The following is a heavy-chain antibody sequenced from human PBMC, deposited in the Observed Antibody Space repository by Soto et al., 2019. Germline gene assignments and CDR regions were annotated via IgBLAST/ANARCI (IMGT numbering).Heavy chain of an antibody. CDR3: ARHGYSYGGGYFDY. CDR1: GFTVSSNY. V-gene: IGHV3-66*04. Sequence: EVPLVESGGGLVQPGGSLRLSCAASGFTVSSNYMSWVRQAPGKGLKWVSVIYSGGSAYYADSVKDRFTISRDNSKNTLYLQMNSLRAEDTAVYYCARHGYSYGGGYFDYWGQGTLVTVSS. D-gene: IGHD5-18*01. J-gene: IGHJ4*02. CDR2: IYSGGSA.